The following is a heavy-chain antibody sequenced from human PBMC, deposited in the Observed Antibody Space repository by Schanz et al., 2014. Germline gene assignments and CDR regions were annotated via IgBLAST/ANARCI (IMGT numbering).Heavy chain of an antibody. CDR3: AKTPREYCNYDNCPNWFDS. CDR1: GSIFSKLL. D-gene: IGHD2-15*01. V-gene: IGHV1-24*01. Sequence: QVQLVQSGAEVKKPGASVKVSCKVSGSIFSKLLMHWVRQGPAKGLEWMGGFDPKKGEAIYAQKFQGRVTMTEDTSTGTAYMELRSLTSEDTAVYYCAKTPREYCNYDNCPNWFDSWGQGTLVTVSS. CDR2: FDPKKGEA. J-gene: IGHJ5*01.